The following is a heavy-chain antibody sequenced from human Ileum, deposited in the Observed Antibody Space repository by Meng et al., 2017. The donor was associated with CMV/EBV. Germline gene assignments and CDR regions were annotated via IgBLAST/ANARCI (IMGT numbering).Heavy chain of an antibody. CDR2: ISGSGGAT. CDR3: AKDRDSGYSSGWSHFDY. D-gene: IGHD6-25*01. V-gene: IGHV3-23*01. J-gene: IGHJ4*02. CDR1: GFTFRSHE. Sequence: GESLKISCAASGFTFRSHEMNWVRQAPVKGLVCVSRISGSGGATYYADSVKGRFTISRDNSKNTLYLQMNSLRADDTAMYYCAKDRDSGYSSGWSHFDYWGQGILVTVSS.